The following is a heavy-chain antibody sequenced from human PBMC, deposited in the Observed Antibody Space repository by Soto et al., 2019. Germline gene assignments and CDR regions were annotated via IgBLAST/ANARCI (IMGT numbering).Heavy chain of an antibody. CDR1: GYSFTRYW. CDR2: IYPGDSDT. V-gene: IGHV5-51*01. CDR3: ARRLLMDYDSSSWDI. Sequence: HGESLNLSCKGSGYSFTRYWIGWVRQMPGKGLEWMGIIYPGDSDTRYSPSFQGQVTISADKSISTAYLQWSSLKASDTAMYYCARRLLMDYDSSSWDIWGQGTMVTVSS. J-gene: IGHJ3*02. D-gene: IGHD3-22*01.